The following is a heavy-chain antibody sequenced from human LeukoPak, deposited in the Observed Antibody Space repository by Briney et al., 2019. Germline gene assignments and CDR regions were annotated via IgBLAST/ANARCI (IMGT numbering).Heavy chain of an antibody. D-gene: IGHD2-2*01. J-gene: IGHJ6*02. V-gene: IGHV1-18*01. CDR2: ISAYNGNT. CDR3: ARARGYCSSTSCPSYYYYGMDV. CDR1: GYIFTKYG. Sequence: ASVKVSCKTSGYIFTKYGISWVRQAPGQGLEWMGWISAYNGNTNYAQKLQGRVTMTTDTSTSTAYMELRSLRSDDTAVYYCARARGYCSSTSCPSYYYYGMDVWGQGTTVTVSS.